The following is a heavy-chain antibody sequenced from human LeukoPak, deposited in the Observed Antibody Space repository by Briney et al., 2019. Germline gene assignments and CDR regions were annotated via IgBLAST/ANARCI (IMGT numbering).Heavy chain of an antibody. D-gene: IGHD3-22*01. V-gene: IGHV3-48*04. CDR3: ARVAQSMIVVVP. CDR1: GFTCSSNS. Sequence: GGFLRLSGAASGFTCSSNSMKWVRQAPGKVLGCASYISSSSSTIYYEESVKGRFTISRDNANNSLYLKMNSLRPEDTAVYYCARVAQSMIVVVPWGQGTLVTAAS. CDR2: ISSSSSTI. J-gene: IGHJ5*02.